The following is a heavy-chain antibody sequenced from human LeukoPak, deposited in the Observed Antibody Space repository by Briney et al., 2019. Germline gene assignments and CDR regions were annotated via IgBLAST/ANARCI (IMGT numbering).Heavy chain of an antibody. CDR1: GGSFSGYY. CDR2: INHSGST. CDR3: ARHSIVGATVWHRPYNWFDP. D-gene: IGHD1-26*01. Sequence: SETLSLTCAVYGGSFSGYYWSWIRQPPGKGLEWIGEINHSGSTNYNPSLKSRVTISVDTSKNQFSLKLSSVTAADTAVYYCARHSIVGATVWHRPYNWFDPWGQGTLVTVSS. V-gene: IGHV4-34*01. J-gene: IGHJ5*02.